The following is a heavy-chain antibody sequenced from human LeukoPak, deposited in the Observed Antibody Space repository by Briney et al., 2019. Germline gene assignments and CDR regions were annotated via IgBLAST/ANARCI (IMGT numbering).Heavy chain of an antibody. V-gene: IGHV3-73*01. Sequence: GGSLRLSCAASGFTFSGSAMHWVRQASGKGLEWVGCIRSKANSYATAYAASVKGRFTISRDDSKNTAYLQMNSLKTEDTAVYYCTRPLISDYGDYVNYWGQGTLVTVSS. J-gene: IGHJ4*02. CDR3: TRPLISDYGDYVNY. CDR2: IRSKANSYAT. D-gene: IGHD4-17*01. CDR1: GFTFSGSA.